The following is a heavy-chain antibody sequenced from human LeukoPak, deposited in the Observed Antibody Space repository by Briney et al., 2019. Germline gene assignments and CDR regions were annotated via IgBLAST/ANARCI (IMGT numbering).Heavy chain of an antibody. CDR3: ANSARLGTFDY. V-gene: IGHV3-23*01. CDR2: ISRNGGST. Sequence: GGSLRLSCAASGFTFSNYAMTWVRQAPGEGLEWVSTISRNGGSTYYADSVKGRFTISRDNSENTLYLQMSSLRAEDTAIYYCANSARLGTFDYLGQGTLVTVSS. D-gene: IGHD7-27*01. CDR1: GFTFSNYA. J-gene: IGHJ4*02.